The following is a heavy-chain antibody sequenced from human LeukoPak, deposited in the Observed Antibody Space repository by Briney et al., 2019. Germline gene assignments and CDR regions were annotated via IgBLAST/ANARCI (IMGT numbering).Heavy chain of an antibody. D-gene: IGHD3-10*01. V-gene: IGHV3-23*01. Sequence: GGSLRLSCAASGFTFSSYAMSWARQAPGKGLEWVSAISGSGGSTYYADSVKGRFTISRDNSKNTLYLQMNSLRAEDTAVYYCAKDQVMVRGGSDYWGQGTLVTVSS. CDR1: GFTFSSYA. J-gene: IGHJ4*02. CDR2: ISGSGGST. CDR3: AKDQVMVRGGSDY.